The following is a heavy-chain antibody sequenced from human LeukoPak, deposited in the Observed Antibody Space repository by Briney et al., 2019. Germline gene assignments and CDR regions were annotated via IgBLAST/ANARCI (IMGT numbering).Heavy chain of an antibody. Sequence: SETLSLTCSVSGGSINSHYWSWIRQLPGKRLERIGYIFNTGNTNYNPSLASRVTMSVDTSRAQFFLRLSPVTAADTAIYYCASRPADTTWYGVFDYWSQGTLVTVSS. CDR1: GGSINSHY. CDR2: IFNTGNT. D-gene: IGHD3-10*01. V-gene: IGHV4-59*11. CDR3: ASRPADTTWYGVFDY. J-gene: IGHJ4*02.